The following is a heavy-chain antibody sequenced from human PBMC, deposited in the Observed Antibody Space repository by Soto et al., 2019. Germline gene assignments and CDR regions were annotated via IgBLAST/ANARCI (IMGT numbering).Heavy chain of an antibody. J-gene: IGHJ4*02. V-gene: IGHV1-69*12. CDR1: GGTFSSYA. CDR3: ARENVRDGYNPAYY. Sequence: QVQLVQSGAEVKKPGSSVKVSCKASGGTFSSYAISWVRQAPGQGLERMGGIIPIFGTANYAQKFQGRVTITADESTSTAYMELSSLRSEDTAMYYCARENVRDGYNPAYYWGQGTLDTVSS. D-gene: IGHD5-12*01. CDR2: IIPIFGTA.